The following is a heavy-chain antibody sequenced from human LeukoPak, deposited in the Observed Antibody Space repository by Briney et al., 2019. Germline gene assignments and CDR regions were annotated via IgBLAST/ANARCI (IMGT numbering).Heavy chain of an antibody. Sequence: GGSLRLSCAAFGFTFSSYGMHWVRQTPGKGLDCVAFIRHDGSYQQYADSVKGRFTASRDNSKDMVYLQMNSLRTEDTAVYYCAKNRDSSDYPRDFDFWGQGTLVTVSS. CDR1: GFTFSSYG. V-gene: IGHV3-30*02. D-gene: IGHD3-22*01. CDR3: AKNRDSSDYPRDFDF. CDR2: IRHDGSYQ. J-gene: IGHJ4*02.